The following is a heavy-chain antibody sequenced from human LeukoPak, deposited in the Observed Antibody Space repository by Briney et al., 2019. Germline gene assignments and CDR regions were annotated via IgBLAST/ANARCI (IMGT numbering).Heavy chain of an antibody. CDR2: IYSGGST. J-gene: IGHJ6*03. D-gene: IGHD1-26*01. CDR1: GFTVSSNY. Sequence: GGSLRLSCAASGFTVSSNYMSWVRQAPGKGLEWVSVIYSGGSTYYADSVKGRFTISRDNSKNTLYLQMNSLRAEDTAVYYCAKDGGSYSGYYYYYMDVWGKGTTVTVSS. CDR3: AKDGGSYSGYYYYYMDV. V-gene: IGHV3-53*01.